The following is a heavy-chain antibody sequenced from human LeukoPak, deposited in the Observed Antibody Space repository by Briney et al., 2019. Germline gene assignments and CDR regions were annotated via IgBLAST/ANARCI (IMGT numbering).Heavy chain of an antibody. CDR1: GYTFTSYY. V-gene: IGHV1-46*01. Sequence: GASVKVSCKASGYTFTSYYMHWVRQAPGQGLEWMGIINPSGGSTSYAQKFQGRVTMTRDTSTSTVYMELSSLRSEDTAVYYCVREDYGDPYGMDVWGQGTTVTVSS. CDR3: VREDYGDPYGMDV. J-gene: IGHJ6*02. D-gene: IGHD4-17*01. CDR2: INPSGGST.